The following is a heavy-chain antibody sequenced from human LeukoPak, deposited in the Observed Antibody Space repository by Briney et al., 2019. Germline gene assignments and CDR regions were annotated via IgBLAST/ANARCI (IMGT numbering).Heavy chain of an antibody. Sequence: PGGSLRLSCAASGFTFSSYGMTWVRQAPGKGLEWVSYISSSSSTIYYADSVKGRFTISRDNPKNTVYLQMNSLRAEDTAVYYCAKDRIKYYYDVSGSFDYWGQGTLVTVSS. V-gene: IGHV3-48*01. D-gene: IGHD3-22*01. J-gene: IGHJ4*02. CDR1: GFTFSSYG. CDR2: ISSSSSTI. CDR3: AKDRIKYYYDVSGSFDY.